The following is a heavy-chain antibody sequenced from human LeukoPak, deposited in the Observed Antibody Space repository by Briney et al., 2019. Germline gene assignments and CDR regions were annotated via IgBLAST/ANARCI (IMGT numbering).Heavy chain of an antibody. CDR2: MYYSGNS. V-gene: IGHV4-59*11. CDR3: ARENWNYGEDF. D-gene: IGHD1-7*01. CDR1: GASIRSHY. Sequence: SETLSLTCTVSGASIRSHYWSWIRQPPGRGLEWIGYMYYSGNSNYNPALKSRVTMSVDTSKNQVSLKLISVTAADTAVYYCARENWNYGEDFWGQGTLVTVSS. J-gene: IGHJ4*02.